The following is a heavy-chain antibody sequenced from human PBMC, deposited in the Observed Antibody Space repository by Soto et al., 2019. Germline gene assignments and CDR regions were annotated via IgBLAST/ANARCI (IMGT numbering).Heavy chain of an antibody. J-gene: IGHJ3*02. Sequence: SETLSLTCAVSGDSINSSKWWNWVRQPPGKGLEWIADIYHSGSTNYNPSLKSRVTISVDTSKNQFSLNLRSVTAADTAVHYCARGHLRGIDAFDIWGQGTMVTVSS. CDR3: ARGHLRGIDAFDI. V-gene: IGHV4-4*02. D-gene: IGHD4-17*01. CDR1: GDSINSSKW. CDR2: IYHSGST.